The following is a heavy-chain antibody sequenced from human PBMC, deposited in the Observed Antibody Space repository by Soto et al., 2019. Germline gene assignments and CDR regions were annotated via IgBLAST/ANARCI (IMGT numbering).Heavy chain of an antibody. J-gene: IGHJ3*02. Sequence: QVQLVESGGGLVKPGGSLRLSCAASGFTFSDYYMSWIRQAPGKGLEWVSYISSSSSYTNYADSVKGRFTISRDNAKNSLYLQRNSLRAEDTAVYYCARYRKNPPWVGAFDIWGQGTMVTVSS. CDR1: GFTFSDYY. CDR3: ARYRKNPPWVGAFDI. V-gene: IGHV3-11*06. CDR2: ISSSSSYT. D-gene: IGHD1-26*01.